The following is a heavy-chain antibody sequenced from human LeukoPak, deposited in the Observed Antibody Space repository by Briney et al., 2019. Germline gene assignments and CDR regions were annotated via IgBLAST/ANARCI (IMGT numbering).Heavy chain of an antibody. CDR2: MSGSGSST. Sequence: PGRSLRLSCAASGFTFSSYAMSWVRQAPGKGLEWVSAMSGSGSSTWYADSVKGRLTISRDNSKNTLFLQMNSLRAEDTAVYYCAKERQTGDYFTSDFWGQGTLVTVSS. V-gene: IGHV3-23*01. J-gene: IGHJ4*02. CDR3: AKERQTGDYFTSDF. CDR1: GFTFSSYA. D-gene: IGHD4-17*01.